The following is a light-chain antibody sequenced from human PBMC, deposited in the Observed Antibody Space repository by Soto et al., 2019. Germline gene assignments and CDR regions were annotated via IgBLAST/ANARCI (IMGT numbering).Light chain of an antibody. Sequence: EIVLTQSPATLSLSPGERATLSCQASQSVNIYLAWYQQKPGQTPRLLIYDTSDRATGVPARFSGSGSGTDFTLTISSLESEDFAVYYCQHRDNWPPRAAFGGGTKVEVK. J-gene: IGKJ4*01. CDR3: QHRDNWPPRAA. CDR1: QSVNIY. V-gene: IGKV3-11*01. CDR2: DTS.